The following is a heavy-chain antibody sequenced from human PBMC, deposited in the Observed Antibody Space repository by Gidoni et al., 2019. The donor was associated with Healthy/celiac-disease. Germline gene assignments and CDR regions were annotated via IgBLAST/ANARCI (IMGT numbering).Heavy chain of an antibody. V-gene: IGHV5-51*03. D-gene: IGHD6-13*01. CDR2: IYPGDSDT. J-gene: IGHJ6*02. Sequence: EVQLVQSGAEVKKPGESLKISCKGSGYSFTSYWIGWVRQMPGKGLAWMGIIYPGDSDTRYSPSFQGQVTISADKSISTAYLQWSSLKASDTAMYYCARTYSSSWQNYYYYGMDVWGQGTTVTVSS. CDR3: ARTYSSSWQNYYYYGMDV. CDR1: GYSFTSYW.